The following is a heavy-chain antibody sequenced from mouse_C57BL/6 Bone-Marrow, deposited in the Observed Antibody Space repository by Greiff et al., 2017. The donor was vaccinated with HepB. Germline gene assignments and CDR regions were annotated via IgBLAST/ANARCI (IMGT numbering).Heavy chain of an antibody. V-gene: IGHV5-17*01. CDR2: ISSGSSTF. J-gene: IGHJ3*01. CDR3: ARTFYYDYEAWFAY. Sequence: EVKLMESGGGLVKPGGSLKLSCAASGFTFSDYGMHWVRQAPEKGLEWVAYISSGSSTFYYADTVKGRFTISRDNAKNTLFLQLTSLRSEDTAMYYCARTFYYDYEAWFAYWGQGTLVTVSA. D-gene: IGHD2-4*01. CDR1: GFTFSDYG.